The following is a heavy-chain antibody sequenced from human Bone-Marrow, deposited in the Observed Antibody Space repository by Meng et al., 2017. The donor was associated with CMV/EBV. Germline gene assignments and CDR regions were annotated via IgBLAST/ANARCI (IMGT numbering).Heavy chain of an antibody. V-gene: IGHV1-69*04. Sequence: SVKVSGKASGGTFSSYAISWVRQAPGQGLEWMGRIIPILGIANYAQKFQGRVTITADKSTSTAYMELSSLRSEDTAVYYCARGPGYCGGDCYSRWFDPWGQGTLVTVSS. D-gene: IGHD2-21*01. CDR3: ARGPGYCGGDCYSRWFDP. CDR2: IIPILGIA. J-gene: IGHJ5*02. CDR1: GGTFSSYA.